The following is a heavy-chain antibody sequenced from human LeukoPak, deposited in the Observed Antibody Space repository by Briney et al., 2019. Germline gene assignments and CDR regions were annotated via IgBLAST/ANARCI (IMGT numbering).Heavy chain of an antibody. CDR1: GGSFNDYY. CDR2: INRGGST. J-gene: IGHJ4*02. V-gene: IGHV4-34*01. CDR3: ARGLLLREGGY. Sequence: TSETLSLTCAVYGGSFNDYYWSWIRQPPGKGLEWIGEINRGGSTNYSPSLKSRVTISVDTSKNQFSLKLSSVTAADTAVYYCARGLLLREGGYWGQGTLVTVSS. D-gene: IGHD3-22*01.